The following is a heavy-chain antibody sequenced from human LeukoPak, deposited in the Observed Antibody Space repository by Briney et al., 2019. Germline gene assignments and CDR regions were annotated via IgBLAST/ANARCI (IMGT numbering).Heavy chain of an antibody. D-gene: IGHD6-19*01. CDR1: GFTVSSNY. J-gene: IGHJ4*02. V-gene: IGHV3-53*01. Sequence: GGSLRLSCAASGFTVSSNYMSWVRQAPGKGLEWVSVIYSGGSTYYADSVKGRFTISRDNSKNTLYLQMNSLRAEDTAVYYCARGSIAVAPPCFDYWGQGTLVTVSS. CDR2: IYSGGST. CDR3: ARGSIAVAPPCFDY.